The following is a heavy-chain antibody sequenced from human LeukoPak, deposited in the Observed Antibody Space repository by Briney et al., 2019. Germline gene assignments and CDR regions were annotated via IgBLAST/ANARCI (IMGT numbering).Heavy chain of an antibody. CDR1: GGSFSGYY. D-gene: IGHD3-10*01. J-gene: IGHJ3*02. CDR3: ARDSRGFYGSRTFDI. Sequence: SETLSLTCAVSGGSFSGYYWNWIRQPPGKGLEWIWEINHSAGTKYNPSLKSRVTISEDTSKNQFSLNLSSVTAADTAVYYCARDSRGFYGSRTFDIWGLGTMVTVSS. V-gene: IGHV4-34*01. CDR2: INHSAGT.